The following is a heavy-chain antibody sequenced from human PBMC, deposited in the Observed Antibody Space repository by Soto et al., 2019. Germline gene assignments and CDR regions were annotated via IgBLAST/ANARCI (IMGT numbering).Heavy chain of an antibody. CDR1: SVSISSSAW. J-gene: IGHJ5*02. CDR2: IYQSGST. Sequence: PSETLSLTCAVSSVSISSSAWWSWVRQPPGRGLEWIGEIYQSGSTNYNPSLKSRATISADTSKNQFSLKLSSVTAADTAVYYCARGVRSGITMFFNWFDPWGQGTLVTVSS. CDR3: ARGVRSGITMFFNWFDP. D-gene: IGHD3-10*02. V-gene: IGHV4-4*02.